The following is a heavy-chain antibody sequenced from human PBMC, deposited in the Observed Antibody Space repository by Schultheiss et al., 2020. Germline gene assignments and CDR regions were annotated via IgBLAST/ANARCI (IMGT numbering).Heavy chain of an antibody. Sequence: GGSLRLSCAASGFTFSSYAMHWVRQAPGKGLEWVSAISGSGGSTYYADSVKGRFTISRDNSKNTLYLQMNSLRAEDTAVYYCAKDRVDCSGGSCYSYYYYYGMDVWGQGTTVTVSS. J-gene: IGHJ6*02. D-gene: IGHD2-15*01. CDR3: AKDRVDCSGGSCYSYYYYYGMDV. CDR1: GFTFSSYA. V-gene: IGHV3-23*01. CDR2: ISGSGGST.